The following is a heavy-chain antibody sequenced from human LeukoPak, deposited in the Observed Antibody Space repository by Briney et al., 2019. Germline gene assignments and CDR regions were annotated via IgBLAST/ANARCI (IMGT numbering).Heavy chain of an antibody. Sequence: SETLSLTCAVSGGSISNSNWWSWVRQPPGKGLEWIGEIYHSGSTNYNPSLKSRVTISVDTSKNQFSLKLSSVTAADTAVYYCASCTDPTGFDYWGQGTLVTVSS. J-gene: IGHJ4*02. CDR3: ASCTDPTGFDY. D-gene: IGHD2-8*01. CDR1: GGSISNSNW. CDR2: IYHSGST. V-gene: IGHV4-4*02.